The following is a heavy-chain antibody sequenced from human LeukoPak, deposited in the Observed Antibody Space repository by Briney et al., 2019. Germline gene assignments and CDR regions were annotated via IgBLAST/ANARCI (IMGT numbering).Heavy chain of an antibody. Sequence: GGSVRLSCTGSGFTFGTFSMNWVRQAPGKGPEWISYISSDSTTIQYADSVKGRFITTRDNTKNSLYLQLSNLRVEDTALYYCARGTGTYYYWGQGALVSVSS. CDR3: ARGTGTYYY. D-gene: IGHD1-26*01. CDR2: ISSDSTTI. CDR1: GFTFGTFS. J-gene: IGHJ4*02. V-gene: IGHV3-48*04.